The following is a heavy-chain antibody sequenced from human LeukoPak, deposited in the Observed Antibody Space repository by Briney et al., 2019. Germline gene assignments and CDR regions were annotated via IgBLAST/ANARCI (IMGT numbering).Heavy chain of an antibody. D-gene: IGHD5-18*01. CDR3: ARAIYAGGYSYGPIDY. Sequence: GGSLRLSCAASGFTFSSYGMHWVRQAPGKGLEWVAVIWYDGSNKYYADSVKGRFTISRDNSKNTLYLQMNSLRAEDTAVYYCARAIYAGGYSYGPIDYWGQGTLVTVSS. V-gene: IGHV3-33*01. CDR2: IWYDGSNK. CDR1: GFTFSSYG. J-gene: IGHJ4*02.